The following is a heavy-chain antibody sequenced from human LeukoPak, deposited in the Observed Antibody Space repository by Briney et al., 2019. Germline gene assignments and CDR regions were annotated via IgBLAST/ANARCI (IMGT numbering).Heavy chain of an antibody. CDR1: GFTFSSYA. CDR2: ISGSGGST. Sequence: PGGSLRLSCAASGFTFSSYAMSWVRQAPGKGLEWVSAISGSGGSTYYADSVKGRFTISRDNSKYTLYLQMNSLRAEDTAVYYCAKDRTAYYGSKNYWGQGTLVTVSS. J-gene: IGHJ4*02. CDR3: AKDRTAYYGSKNY. V-gene: IGHV3-23*01. D-gene: IGHD3-10*01.